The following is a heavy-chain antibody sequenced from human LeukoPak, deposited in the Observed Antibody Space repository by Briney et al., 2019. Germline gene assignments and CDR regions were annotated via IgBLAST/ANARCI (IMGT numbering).Heavy chain of an antibody. J-gene: IGHJ4*02. Sequence: SETLSLTCTVSGGSISSYYWSWIRQPPGKGLEWIGYIYYSGSTNYNPSLKSRVTISVDTSKNQFSLKLSSVTAADTAVYYCASQSLDYYDSSGYYYFDYWGQGTLVTVSS. CDR1: GGSISSYY. CDR2: IYYSGST. D-gene: IGHD3-22*01. V-gene: IGHV4-59*08. CDR3: ASQSLDYYDSSGYYYFDY.